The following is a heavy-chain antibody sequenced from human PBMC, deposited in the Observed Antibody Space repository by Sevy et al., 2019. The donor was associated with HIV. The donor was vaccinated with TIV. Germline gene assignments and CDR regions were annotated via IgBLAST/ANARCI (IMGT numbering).Heavy chain of an antibody. D-gene: IGHD2-2*01. Sequence: ASVKVSCKASGYTFTDYYIHWVRQAPGQGLEWMGWINPHIGGTNFAQKFQGRVTMTRVTSISTAYLDLSRLRSDDTAIYYCAREGGLVVPPATVDYWGQGTLVTFSS. CDR2: INPHIGGT. CDR3: AREGGLVVPPATVDY. CDR1: GYTFTDYY. V-gene: IGHV1-2*02. J-gene: IGHJ4*02.